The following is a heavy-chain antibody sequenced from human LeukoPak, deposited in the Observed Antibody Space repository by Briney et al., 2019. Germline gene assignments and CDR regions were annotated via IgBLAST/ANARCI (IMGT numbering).Heavy chain of an antibody. CDR1: GFTLSSNA. V-gene: IGHV3-30*02. J-gene: IGHJ6*03. CDR2: IRYDGNNK. CDR3: AKAPYYGPGTPHYYYMDV. Sequence: GGSLRLSCEVSGFTLSSNAMHWVRQAPGKGLEWMAFIRYDGNNKEYSESVKGRFTISRDTSKNILHLQMNSLRTEDTAVYYCAKAPYYGPGTPHYYYMDVWGKGTTVTVS. D-gene: IGHD3-10*01.